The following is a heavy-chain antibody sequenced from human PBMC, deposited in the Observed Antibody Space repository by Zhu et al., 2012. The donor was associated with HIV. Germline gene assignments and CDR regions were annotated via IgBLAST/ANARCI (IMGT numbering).Heavy chain of an antibody. V-gene: IGHV4-28*01. J-gene: IGHJ6*03. D-gene: IGHD3-9*01. CDR3: ARIREDILTGFYYYYMDV. Sequence: QVQLQESGPGLVKPSDTLSLTCAVSGYSISSSNWWGWIRQPPGKGLEWIAYMSYSGSTYYNVSLKSRVTMSVDTSKNQFSLKLRSVTAVDTAVYYCARIREDILTGFYYYYMDVWAKGHGHRLL. CDR2: MSYSGST. CDR1: GYSISSSNW.